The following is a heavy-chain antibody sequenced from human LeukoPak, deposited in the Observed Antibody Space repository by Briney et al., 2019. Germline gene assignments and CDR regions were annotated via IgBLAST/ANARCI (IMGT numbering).Heavy chain of an antibody. D-gene: IGHD3-22*01. CDR3: ADGGSDYDSSGYYFDAYFQH. Sequence: ASVKVSCKASGYTFTGYYMHWVRQAPGQGHEWMGWINPNSGGTNYAQKFQGRVTMTTDTSTSTAYMELRSLRSDDTAVYYCADGGSDYDSSGYYFDAYFQHWGQGTLVTVSP. CDR2: INPNSGGT. CDR1: GYTFTGYY. J-gene: IGHJ1*01. V-gene: IGHV1-2*02.